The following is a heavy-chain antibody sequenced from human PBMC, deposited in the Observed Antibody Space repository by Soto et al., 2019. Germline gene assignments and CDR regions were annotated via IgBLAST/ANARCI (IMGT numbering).Heavy chain of an antibody. CDR1: GGSISSYY. CDR2: IYYSGST. D-gene: IGHD2-2*01. J-gene: IGHJ6*02. CDR3: ARSIVVVPAANYYYYGMDV. Sequence: SETLSLTCTVSGGSISSYYWSWIRQPPGKGLEWIGYIYYSGSTNYNPSLKSRVTISVDTSKNQFSLKLSSVTAADTAVYYCARSIVVVPAANYYYYGMDVWGQGTTVTVS. V-gene: IGHV4-59*01.